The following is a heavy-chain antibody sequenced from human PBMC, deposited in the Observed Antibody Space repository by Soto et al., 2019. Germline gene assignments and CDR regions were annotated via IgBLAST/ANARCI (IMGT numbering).Heavy chain of an antibody. CDR3: AHRRWGPANV. D-gene: IGHD2-8*01. V-gene: IGHV2-5*02. CDR2: IYWDDDI. CDR1: GVSLTTNGVG. Sequence: QITLKESGPTLMKPTQTLTLTCTLSGVSLTTNGVGVDWIRQPPGKALEWLALIYWDDDILYSPSLKNRLTITKDISKDQVVLTVTNMESVETATYYCAHRRWGPANVWGQGTLVTVSS. J-gene: IGHJ4*01.